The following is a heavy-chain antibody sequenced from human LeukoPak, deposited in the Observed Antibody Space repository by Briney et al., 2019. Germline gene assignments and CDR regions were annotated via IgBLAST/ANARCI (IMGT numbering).Heavy chain of an antibody. D-gene: IGHD5-12*01. Sequence: ASVEVSCKASGGTFSSYAISWVRQAPGQGLEWMGRIIPILGIANYAQKFQGRVTITADKSTSTAYMEQSSLRSEDTAVYYCARSLYSGYDFLPRPIDYWGQGTLVTVSS. CDR1: GGTFSSYA. CDR3: ARSLYSGYDFLPRPIDY. V-gene: IGHV1-69*10. J-gene: IGHJ4*02. CDR2: IIPILGIA.